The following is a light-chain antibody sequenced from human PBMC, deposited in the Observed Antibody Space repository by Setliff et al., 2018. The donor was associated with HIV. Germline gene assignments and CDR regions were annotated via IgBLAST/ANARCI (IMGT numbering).Light chain of an antibody. CDR1: SSDIGRYNS. CDR3: CSYAGSYSYV. V-gene: IGLV2-14*03. J-gene: IGLJ1*01. Sequence: QSALTQPASVSGSPGQSITIPCTGTSSDIGRYNSVSWYQQHPGKPPKLIIYDVSNRPSGVSNRFSGSKSANTASLTISGLQAEDEADYYCCSYAGSYSYVFGTGTKGTVL. CDR2: DVS.